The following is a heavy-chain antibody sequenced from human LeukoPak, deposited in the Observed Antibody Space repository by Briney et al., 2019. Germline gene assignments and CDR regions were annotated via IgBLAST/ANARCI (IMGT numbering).Heavy chain of an antibody. V-gene: IGHV3-30*18. D-gene: IGHD3-10*01. J-gene: IGHJ5*02. CDR3: AKSHSITMVRGVKNWFDP. CDR1: GFTFSSYG. CDR2: ISYDGSNK. Sequence: PGRSLRLSCAASGFTFSSYGMHWVRQAPGKGLEWVAVISYDGSNKYYADSVKGRFTISRDNSKNTLYLQMNSLRAEDTAVYYCAKSHSITMVRGVKNWFDPWGQGTLVTVSS.